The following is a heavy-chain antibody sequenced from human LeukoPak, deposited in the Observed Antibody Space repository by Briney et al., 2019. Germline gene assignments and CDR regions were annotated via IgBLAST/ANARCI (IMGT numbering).Heavy chain of an antibody. J-gene: IGHJ3*02. CDR2: ISAYNGNT. V-gene: IGHV1-18*04. D-gene: IGHD1-1*01. Sequence: ASVKVSCKASGYTFTGYYMHWVRQAPGQGLEWMGWISAYNGNTNYAQKLQGRVTMTTDTSTSTAYMELRSLRSDDTAVYYCATMTPNDAFDIWGQGTMVTVSS. CDR1: GYTFTGYY. CDR3: ATMTPNDAFDI.